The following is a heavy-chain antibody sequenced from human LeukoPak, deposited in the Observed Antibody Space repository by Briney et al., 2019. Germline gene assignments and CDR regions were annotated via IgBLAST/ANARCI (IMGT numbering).Heavy chain of an antibody. J-gene: IGHJ1*01. CDR3: APATQPRGYFLH. D-gene: IGHD2-2*01. V-gene: IGHV1-18*01. CDR2: ISVNNGGT. CDR1: GYTFTTYS. Sequence: ASVKVTFKSSGYTFTTYSLAWLRQAPGQSLEWMGWISVNNGGTNYAQSFQDRVTLTRDTSTNTAYLELRSLRADDTAIIYCAPATQPRGYFLHWGQGTLVTVSS.